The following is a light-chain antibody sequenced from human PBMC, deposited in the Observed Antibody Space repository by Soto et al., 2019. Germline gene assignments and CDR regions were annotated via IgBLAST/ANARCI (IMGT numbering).Light chain of an antibody. Sequence: EIVLTQSPGTLSLSPGERATLSCRASQSVSSSYLAWYQQKPGQAPRLLLYGPSSRATGIPDRFSGSGSGTDFTLTISRLEPEDFAVYYCQQYGSSPRTFGQGTKVEIK. J-gene: IGKJ1*01. CDR3: QQYGSSPRT. CDR2: GPS. V-gene: IGKV3-20*01. CDR1: QSVSSSY.